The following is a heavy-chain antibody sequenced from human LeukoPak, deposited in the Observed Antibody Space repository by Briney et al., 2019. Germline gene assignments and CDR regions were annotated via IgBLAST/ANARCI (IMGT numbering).Heavy chain of an antibody. CDR3: AKTTRSGWNEDY. J-gene: IGHJ4*02. D-gene: IGHD6-19*01. CDR1: GFTFEDYA. CDR2: ISGDGDST. Sequence: QPGGSLKLSCAASGFTFEDYAMHWVPQVPGKGLEWVSLISGDGDSTYYADSVKGRFTISRDNSKNSLYLQMNSLRTEDTALYYCAKTTRSGWNEDYWGQGTLVIVSS. V-gene: IGHV3-43*02.